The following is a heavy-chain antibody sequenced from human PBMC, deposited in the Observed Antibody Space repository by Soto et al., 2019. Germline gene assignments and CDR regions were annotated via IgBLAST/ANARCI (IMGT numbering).Heavy chain of an antibody. CDR3: ARDSGRGVFWAINYYHYYGMDV. Sequence: ASVKVSCKVSGYTLTELSMHWVRQAPGKGLEWMGWISAYNGNTNYAQKLQGRVTMTTDTSTSTAYMELRSLRSDDTAVYYCARDSGRGVFWAINYYHYYGMDVWGQGTTVTVSS. CDR1: GYTLTELS. V-gene: IGHV1-18*01. D-gene: IGHD1-26*01. J-gene: IGHJ6*02. CDR2: ISAYNGNT.